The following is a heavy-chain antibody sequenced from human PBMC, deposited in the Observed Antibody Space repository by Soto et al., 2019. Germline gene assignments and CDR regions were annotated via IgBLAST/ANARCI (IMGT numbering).Heavy chain of an antibody. CDR2: IDPSDSYT. CDR3: ARSLEWGSRPTPYGMDV. Sequence: PGESLKIAFNGSGYSFTSYWISWVLQMPGKGLEWMGRIDPSDSYTNYSPSFQGHVTISADKSISTAYLQWSSLKASDTAMYYCARSLEWGSRPTPYGMDVWGQGTTVTVSS. D-gene: IGHD3-3*01. J-gene: IGHJ6*02. CDR1: GYSFTSYW. V-gene: IGHV5-10-1*01.